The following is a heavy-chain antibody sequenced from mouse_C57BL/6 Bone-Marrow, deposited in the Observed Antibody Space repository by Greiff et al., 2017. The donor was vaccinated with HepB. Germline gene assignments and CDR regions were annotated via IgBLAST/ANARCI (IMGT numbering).Heavy chain of an antibody. CDR3: ARQGDYYGSSSWFAY. Sequence: EVKLMESGGDLVKPGGSLKLSCAASGFTFSSYGMSWVRQTPDKRLEWVATISSGGSYTYYPDSVKGRFTISRDNAKNTLYLQMSSLKSEDTAMYYCARQGDYYGSSSWFAYWGQGTLVTVSA. CDR2: ISSGGSYT. CDR1: GFTFSSYG. J-gene: IGHJ3*01. D-gene: IGHD1-1*01. V-gene: IGHV5-6*01.